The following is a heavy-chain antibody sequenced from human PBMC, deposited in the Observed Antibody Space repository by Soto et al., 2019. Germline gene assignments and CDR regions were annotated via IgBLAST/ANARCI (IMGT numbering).Heavy chain of an antibody. CDR3: AKDRGFGAGHGMDV. V-gene: IGHV3-23*01. Sequence: EVQLLESGGDLVQRGGSLRLSCEASGFTFSNYAMSWVRQAPGKGLEWVTGISARGGTTYYVDSVKGRFTISRDNSKNTLYLQMNALRAEDRAVYYCAKDRGFGAGHGMDVWGQGTTVTVSS. CDR1: GFTFSNYA. CDR2: ISARGGTT. J-gene: IGHJ6*02. D-gene: IGHD3-10*01.